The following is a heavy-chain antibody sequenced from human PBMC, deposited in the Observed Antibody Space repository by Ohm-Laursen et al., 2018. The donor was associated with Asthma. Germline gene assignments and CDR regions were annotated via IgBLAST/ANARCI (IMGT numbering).Heavy chain of an antibody. J-gene: IGHJ6*02. CDR3: ARDLVRTGYYGGTSHHGLDV. V-gene: IGHV3-21*01. D-gene: IGHD3-9*01. Sequence: SLRLSCAASGFTFSSYSMNWVRQAPGKGLEWVSSISSSSSYIYYADSVKGRITISRDNAKNSLYLQMNSLREEDSAMYYCARDLVRTGYYGGTSHHGLDVWGQGTTVIVSS. CDR1: GFTFSSYS. CDR2: ISSSSSYI.